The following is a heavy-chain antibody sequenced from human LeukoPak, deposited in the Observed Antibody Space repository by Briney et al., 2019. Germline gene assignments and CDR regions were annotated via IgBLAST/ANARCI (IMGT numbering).Heavy chain of an antibody. J-gene: IGHJ4*02. V-gene: IGHV1-2*02. CDR1: GYTFTGYY. D-gene: IGHD3-10*01. CDR2: INPNSGGT. Sequence: ASVKVSCKASGYTFTGYYMHWVRQAPGQGLEWMGWINPNSGGTNYAQKFQGRVTMTRDTSTSTVYMELSSLRSEDTAVYYCARDRSGSPDYWGQGTLVTVSS. CDR3: ARDRSGSPDY.